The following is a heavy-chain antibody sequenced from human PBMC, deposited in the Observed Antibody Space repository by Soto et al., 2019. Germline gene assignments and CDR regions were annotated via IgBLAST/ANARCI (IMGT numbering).Heavy chain of an antibody. Sequence: ASVKVSCKASGYTFTSYGISWVRQAPGQGLEWMGGFNPEDGETIYAQKFQGRVTMTEDISTDTAYMELSSLRSEDTAVYYCATAVSIAARPAYDYWGQGTLVTVSS. V-gene: IGHV1-24*01. CDR2: FNPEDGET. J-gene: IGHJ4*02. CDR1: GYTFTSYG. CDR3: ATAVSIAARPAYDY. D-gene: IGHD6-6*01.